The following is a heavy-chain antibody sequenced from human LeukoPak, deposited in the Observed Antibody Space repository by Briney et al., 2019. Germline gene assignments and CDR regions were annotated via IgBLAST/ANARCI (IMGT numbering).Heavy chain of an antibody. CDR2: IKQDGNEK. D-gene: IGHD1-14*01. CDR1: GIRFSSYW. V-gene: IGHV3-7*03. J-gene: IGHJ6*04. CDR3: ARGGSRVTTAGTMDV. Sequence: GGSLRLSCAASGIRFSSYWMNWVRQSPGKGLEWVANIKQDGNEKYYVDSAKGRFTISRDNANNLLYLEMNSLRAEDTAIYYCARGGSRVTTAGTMDVWGLGTTVTVFS.